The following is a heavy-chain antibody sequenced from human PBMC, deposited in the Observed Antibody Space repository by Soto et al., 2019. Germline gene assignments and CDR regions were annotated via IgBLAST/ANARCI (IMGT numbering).Heavy chain of an antibody. CDR3: VRVDPSHSAWLPGDY. CDR2: VHSDFKT. CDR1: GFTFSFYH. D-gene: IGHD3-22*01. V-gene: IGHV3-53*02. Sequence: EVQLVENGGGLMQPGGSLRLSCAASGFTFSFYHMSWVRQAPGKGLEWVSAVHSDFKTYYSDSVKGRFTISRDNSKNTLYLQMHSLRADDTAVYYCVRVDPSHSAWLPGDYWGQGTLVTVAS. J-gene: IGHJ4*02.